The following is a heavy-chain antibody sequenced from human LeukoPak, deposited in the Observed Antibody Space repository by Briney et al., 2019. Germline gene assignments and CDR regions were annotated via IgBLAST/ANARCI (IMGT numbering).Heavy chain of an antibody. CDR1: GFTFSGSA. CDR2: IRSKTNSYAT. CDR3: TRYNVGFES. Sequence: WGSLRLSCAASGFTFSGSAMHWVRQASGKGLEWVGRIRSKTNSYATSYAASVKGRFALSRDDSKITAYLQMNSLKTEDTAVYYCTRYNVGFESWGQGTLVTVSS. D-gene: IGHD1-1*01. J-gene: IGHJ4*02. V-gene: IGHV3-73*01.